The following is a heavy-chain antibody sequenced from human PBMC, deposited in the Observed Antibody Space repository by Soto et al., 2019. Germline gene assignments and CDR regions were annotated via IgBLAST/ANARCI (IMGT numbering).Heavy chain of an antibody. CDR1: GFTFSSYS. J-gene: IGHJ4*02. CDR3: AHQAARRGYSYGPPDY. V-gene: IGHV3-23*01. Sequence: GGSLRLSCAASGFTFSSYSMNWVRQAPGKGLEWVSAISGSGGSTYYADSVKGRFTISRDNSKNTLYLQMNSLRAEDTAVYYCAHQAARRGYSYGPPDYWGQGTLVTVSS. CDR2: ISGSGGST. D-gene: IGHD5-18*01.